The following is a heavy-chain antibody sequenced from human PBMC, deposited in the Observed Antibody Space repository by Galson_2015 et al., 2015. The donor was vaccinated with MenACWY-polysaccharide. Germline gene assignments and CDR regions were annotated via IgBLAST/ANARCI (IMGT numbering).Heavy chain of an antibody. Sequence: SVKVSCKASGYTFSSYDINWVRQTTGQGLEWMRWMNPNSGNTGYAQKFQGRVTMTRNTSISIAYMELSSLRSEDTAVYYCARGGKYYYDSSGYLNWFDPWGQGTLVLVSS. J-gene: IGHJ5*02. D-gene: IGHD3-22*01. CDR3: ARGGKYYYDSSGYLNWFDP. CDR1: GYTFSSYD. CDR2: MNPNSGNT. V-gene: IGHV1-8*01.